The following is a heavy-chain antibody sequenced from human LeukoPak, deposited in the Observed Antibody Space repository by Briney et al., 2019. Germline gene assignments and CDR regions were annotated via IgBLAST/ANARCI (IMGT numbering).Heavy chain of an antibody. V-gene: IGHV1-46*01. CDR2: INPNGGST. Sequence: ASVKVSCKACGYTFTIYYLTWVRQAPGQGLEWMGIINPNGGSTTYAQRFQGRVTMTRDTSTSTVYMDLSSLRSEDTAVYYCARARYSGNQIDYWGQGTLVTVSS. J-gene: IGHJ4*02. CDR3: ARARYSGNQIDY. D-gene: IGHD4-23*01. CDR1: GYTFTIYY.